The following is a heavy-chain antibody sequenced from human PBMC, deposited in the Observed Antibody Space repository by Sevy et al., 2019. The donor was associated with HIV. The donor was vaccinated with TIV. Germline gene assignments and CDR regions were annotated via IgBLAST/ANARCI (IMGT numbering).Heavy chain of an antibody. D-gene: IGHD3-16*01. CDR3: ARGMLRGRIHDAFDI. V-gene: IGHV4-30-4*01. CDR2: IYYSGST. J-gene: IGHJ3*02. Sequence: SETLSLTCTVSGGSISSGDYYWSWIRQPPGKGLEWIGYIYYSGSTYYNPSLKSRVTISVETSKNQFSLKLSSVTAADTAVYYCARGMLRGRIHDAFDIWGQGTMVTVSS. CDR1: GGSISSGDYY.